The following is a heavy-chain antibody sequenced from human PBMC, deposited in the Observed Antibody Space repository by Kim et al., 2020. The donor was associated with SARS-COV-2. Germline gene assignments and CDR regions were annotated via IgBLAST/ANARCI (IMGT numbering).Heavy chain of an antibody. D-gene: IGHD1-1*01. J-gene: IGHJ6*02. V-gene: IGHV3-13*01. Sequence: GGSLRLSCVASGFTFSTYDMHWVRQTTGEGLEWVSAIGTAGDTCYSGSVKGRFTVSRENAENSLYLQMNSLTAGDTAVYYCVRGTGTERAPSPPMDVWGQGTTVTVSS. CDR1: GFTFSTYD. CDR3: VRGTGTERAPSPPMDV. CDR2: IGTAGDT.